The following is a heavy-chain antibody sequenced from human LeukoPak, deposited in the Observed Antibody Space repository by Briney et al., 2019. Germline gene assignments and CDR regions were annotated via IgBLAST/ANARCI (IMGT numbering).Heavy chain of an antibody. CDR3: AKIADLGSYFDY. CDR1: GFTFSSYG. Sequence: GGTLRLSCAASGFTFSSYGMSWVRQAPGKGLEWVSAISGSGGSTYYADSVKGRFTISRDNSKNTLYLQMNSLRAEDTAVYYCAKIADLGSYFDYWGQGTLVTVSS. V-gene: IGHV3-23*01. J-gene: IGHJ4*02. D-gene: IGHD3-3*01. CDR2: ISGSGGST.